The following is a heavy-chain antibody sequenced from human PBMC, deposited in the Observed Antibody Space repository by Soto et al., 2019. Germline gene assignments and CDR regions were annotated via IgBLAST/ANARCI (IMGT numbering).Heavy chain of an antibody. CDR1: GFTFDDHA. CDR3: AKDHGGRSWYGGIDY. V-gene: IGHV3-9*01. Sequence: EVQLVESGGGLVQPGRSLRLSCAASGFTFDDHAMHWVRQAPGKGLEWGSGVNWNSRSIDYADSVKGRFTISRDNAKNSLYLQMNRLRPEDTALYYCAKDHGGRSWYGGIDYWGQGTLVTVSS. J-gene: IGHJ4*02. CDR2: VNWNSRSI. D-gene: IGHD6-13*01.